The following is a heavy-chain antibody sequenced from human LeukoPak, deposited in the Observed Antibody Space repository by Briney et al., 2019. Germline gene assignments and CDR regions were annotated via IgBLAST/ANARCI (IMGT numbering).Heavy chain of an antibody. CDR2: IYYSGST. D-gene: IGHD2-2*01. V-gene: IGHV4-38-2*02. CDR3: ARDAFIVVVPAAISNWFDP. J-gene: IGHJ5*02. CDR1: GYSISSSYY. Sequence: SETLSLTRTVSGYSISSSYYWGWIRQPPGKGLEWIGSIYYSGSTYYNPSLKSRVTISVDTSKNQFSLKLSSVTAADTAVYYCARDAFIVVVPAAISNWFDPWGQGTLVTVSS.